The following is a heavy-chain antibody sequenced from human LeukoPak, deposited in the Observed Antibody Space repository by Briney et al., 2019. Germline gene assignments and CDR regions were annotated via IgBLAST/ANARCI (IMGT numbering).Heavy chain of an antibody. CDR2: INPNSGGT. CDR3: ARDRRITIFGVVIINYFDY. D-gene: IGHD3-3*01. V-gene: IGHV1-2*02. CDR1: GYTFTGYY. J-gene: IGHJ4*02. Sequence: GASVKVSCKASGYTFTGYYMHWVRQAPGQGLEWMGCINPNSGGTNYAQKFQGRVTMTRDTSISTAYMELSRLRSDDTAVYYCARDRRITIFGVVIINYFDYWGQGTLVTVSS.